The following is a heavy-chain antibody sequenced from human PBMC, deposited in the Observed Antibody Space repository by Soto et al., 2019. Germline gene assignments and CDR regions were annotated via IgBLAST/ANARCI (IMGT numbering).Heavy chain of an antibody. CDR3: TARKPKEYYDFWSGYYSYFDY. D-gene: IGHD3-3*01. CDR1: GFTFSNAW. V-gene: IGHV3-15*01. CDR2: IKSKTDGGTT. J-gene: IGHJ4*02. Sequence: GGSLRLSCAASGFTFSNAWMSWVRQAPGKGLEWVGRIKSKTDGGTTDYAAPVKGRFTISRDDSKNTLYLQMNSLKTEDTAVYYCTARKPKEYYDFWSGYYSYFDYWGQGTLVTVSS.